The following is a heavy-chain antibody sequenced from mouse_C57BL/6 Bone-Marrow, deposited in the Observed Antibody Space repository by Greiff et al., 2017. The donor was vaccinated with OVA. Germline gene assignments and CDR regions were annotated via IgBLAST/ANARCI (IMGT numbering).Heavy chain of an antibody. CDR2: IWTGGGT. CDR3: ARELLGYAIDY. V-gene: IGHV2-9-1*01. CDR1: GFSLTSYA. D-gene: IGHD1-1*01. Sequence: QVQLQQSGPGLVAPSQSLSITCTVSGFSLTSYAISWVRQPPGKGLEWLGVIWTGGGTNYNSAPKSRLSISKDNSKSQVFLRMNSLQTDDTDRYYCARELLGYAIDYWGQGTSVTVSS. J-gene: IGHJ4*01.